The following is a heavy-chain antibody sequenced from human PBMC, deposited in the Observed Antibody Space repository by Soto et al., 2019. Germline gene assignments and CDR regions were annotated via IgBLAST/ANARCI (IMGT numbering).Heavy chain of an antibody. V-gene: IGHV4-59*01. J-gene: IGHJ3*02. CDR3: ARVDPYYYDSSGSQGAFDI. CDR2: IYYSGST. CDR1: GGSISSYY. D-gene: IGHD3-22*01. Sequence: SETLSLTCTVSGGSISSYYWSWIRQPPGKGLEWIGYIYYSGSTNYNPSLKSRVTISVDTSKNQFSLKLSSVTAADTAVYYCARVDPYYYDSSGSQGAFDIWGQGTMVTVSS.